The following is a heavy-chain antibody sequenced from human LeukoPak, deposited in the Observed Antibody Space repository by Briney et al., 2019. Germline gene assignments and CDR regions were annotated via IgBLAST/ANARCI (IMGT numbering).Heavy chain of an antibody. J-gene: IGHJ4*02. CDR1: GYTFTGYY. V-gene: IGHV1-2*02. D-gene: IGHD2-2*01. Sequence: GASVKVSCKASGYTFTGYYMHWVRQAPGQGLEWMGWINPNSGGTNYAQKFQGRVTMTRDTSISTAYMELSSLRSEDTAVYYCARGDLYCSSTSCYGPLDYWGQGTLVTVSS. CDR3: ARGDLYCSSTSCYGPLDY. CDR2: INPNSGGT.